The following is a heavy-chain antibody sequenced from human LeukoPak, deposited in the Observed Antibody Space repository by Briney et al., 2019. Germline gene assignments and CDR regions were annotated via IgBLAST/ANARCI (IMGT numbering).Heavy chain of an antibody. J-gene: IGHJ3*02. CDR3: ARAGVALRDAFDI. V-gene: IGHV4-59*01. Sequence: PSETLSLTCTVSGGSISSYYWSWIRQPPGKGLEWIGYIYYSGSTNYNPSLKSRVTISVDTSKNQFSLKLSSVTAADTAVYYCARAGVALRDAFDIWGQGTMVTVSS. CDR1: GGSISSYY. CDR2: IYYSGST. D-gene: IGHD2-15*01.